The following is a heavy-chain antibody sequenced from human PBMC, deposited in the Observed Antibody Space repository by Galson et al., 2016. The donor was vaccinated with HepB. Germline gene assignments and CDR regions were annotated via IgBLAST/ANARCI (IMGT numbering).Heavy chain of an antibody. D-gene: IGHD6-13*01. CDR3: ARARIAALGTGAFDM. CDR1: GFTFSTYT. J-gene: IGHJ3*02. Sequence: SLRLSCAASGFTFSTYTLNWVRQAPGKGLEWVSSIKGSNSDVYYEDSVKGRFTISRDNAENSLYLQMDSLTAEDTAMYYCARARIAALGTGAFDMWGQGTMVTVSS. CDR2: IKGSNSDV. V-gene: IGHV3-21*01.